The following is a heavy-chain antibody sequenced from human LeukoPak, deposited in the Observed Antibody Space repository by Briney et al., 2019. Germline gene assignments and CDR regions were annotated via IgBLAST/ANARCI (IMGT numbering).Heavy chain of an antibody. CDR2: INPNSGGT. D-gene: IGHD7-27*01. V-gene: IGHV1-2*02. CDR1: GYTFTGYY. Sequence: GASVKVSCKASGYTFTGYYMHWVRQAPAQGLEWMGWINPNSGGTNYAQKFQGRVTMTRDTSISTAYMELSRLRSDDTAVYYCAREDAAGELFDYWGQGTLVTVSS. CDR3: AREDAAGELFDY. J-gene: IGHJ4*02.